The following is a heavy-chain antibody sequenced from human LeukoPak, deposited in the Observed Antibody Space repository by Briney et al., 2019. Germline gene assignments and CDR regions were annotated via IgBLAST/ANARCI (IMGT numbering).Heavy chain of an antibody. Sequence: GSLRLSCAASGLTFSSYALSWVRQAPGKGLEWIGYIYYSGSTSYNPSLKSRVTISEDTSKNQFSLKLSSVTAADTAVYYCARSVVLYYFDYWGQGTLVTVSS. J-gene: IGHJ4*02. V-gene: IGHV4-59*01. CDR2: IYYSGST. CDR1: GLTFSSYA. CDR3: ARSVVLYYFDY. D-gene: IGHD2-2*01.